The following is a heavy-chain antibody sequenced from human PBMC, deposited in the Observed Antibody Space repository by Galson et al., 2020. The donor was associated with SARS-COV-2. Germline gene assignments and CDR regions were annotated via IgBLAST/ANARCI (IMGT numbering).Heavy chain of an antibody. CDR3: AKGSSSWYRNGMDV. CDR2: ISGSGGST. J-gene: IGHJ6*02. V-gene: IGHV3-23*01. Sequence: GESLKISCAASEFTFSSYAMSWVRQAPGKGLEWVSAISGSGGSTYYADSVKGRFTISRDNSKNTLYLQMNSLRAEDTAVYYCAKGSSSWYRNGMDVWGQGTTVTVSS. D-gene: IGHD6-13*01. CDR1: EFTFSSYA.